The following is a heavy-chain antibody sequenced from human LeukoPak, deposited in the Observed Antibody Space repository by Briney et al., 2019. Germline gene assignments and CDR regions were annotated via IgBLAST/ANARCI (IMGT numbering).Heavy chain of an antibody. CDR2: ISSSSSYT. J-gene: IGHJ4*02. CDR1: GFTFSDYY. Sequence: GGSLRLSCAASGFTFSDYYMSWIRQAPGKGLKWVSYISSSSSYTNYADSVKGRFTISRDNAKNSLYLQMNSLRAEDTAVYYCARGNYYYDSSGSDKLDYWGQGTLVTVSS. V-gene: IGHV3-11*05. CDR3: ARGNYYYDSSGSDKLDY. D-gene: IGHD3-22*01.